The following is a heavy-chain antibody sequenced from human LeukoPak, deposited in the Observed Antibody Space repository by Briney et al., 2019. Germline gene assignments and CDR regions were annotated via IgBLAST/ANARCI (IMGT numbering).Heavy chain of an antibody. J-gene: IGHJ4*02. CDR3: VRDTSGPDY. D-gene: IGHD5-12*01. V-gene: IGHV3-7*01. CDR2: IKEDATEK. Sequence: GGSLRLSCAASGFTFSSYAMHWVRQAPGKGLEWVANIKEDATEKYYLDSVKGRFTISRDNAKNSLHLQMNSLRAEDTAVYYCVRDTSGPDYWGQGTLVTVSS. CDR1: GFTFSSYA.